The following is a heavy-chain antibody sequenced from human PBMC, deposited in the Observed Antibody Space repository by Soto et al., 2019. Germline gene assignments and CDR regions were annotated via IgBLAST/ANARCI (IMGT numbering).Heavy chain of an antibody. D-gene: IGHD2-15*01. V-gene: IGHV3-30*18. J-gene: IGHJ4*02. Sequence: QVQLVESGGGVVQPGRSLRLSCAASGFTFSSYGMHWVRQAPGKGLEWVAVMSWDGSDEFYEETVKGRFTVSRDNSRNTLYLQMNSLRPEDTAEYYCAKEGCSGGICYGFDYWGQGTLVTVSS. CDR1: GFTFSSYG. CDR2: MSWDGSDE. CDR3: AKEGCSGGICYGFDY.